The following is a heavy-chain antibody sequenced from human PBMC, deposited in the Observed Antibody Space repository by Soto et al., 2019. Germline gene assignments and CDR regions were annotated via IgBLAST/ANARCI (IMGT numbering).Heavy chain of an antibody. CDR3: ARAHWEFQLLHWFDP. CDR1: DYSRSGYY. Sequence: PSETLSLTCAVSDYSRSGYYWGWIRQPPGKGLEWIGSIYHSGSTFYKPSLKSRVTISIDTSKNQFSLRLSSVTAADTAVYYCARAHWEFQLLHWFDPWGQGTLVTVS. V-gene: IGHV4-38-2*01. CDR2: IYHSGST. J-gene: IGHJ5*02. D-gene: IGHD2-2*01.